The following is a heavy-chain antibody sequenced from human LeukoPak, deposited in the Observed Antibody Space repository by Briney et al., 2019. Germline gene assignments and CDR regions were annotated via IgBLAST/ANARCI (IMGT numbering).Heavy chain of an antibody. CDR2: ISYDENNK. Sequence: AGGSLRLSCAASGFTFSNYAMYWVRQAPGKGLEWVAVISYDENNKYYTDSVKGRFTISRDNSKDTLYLQMNSLRAEDTAVYYCARSQWSDYWGQGTLVTVSS. CDR3: ARSQWSDY. CDR1: GFTFSNYA. J-gene: IGHJ4*02. V-gene: IGHV3-30-3*01. D-gene: IGHD2-8*01.